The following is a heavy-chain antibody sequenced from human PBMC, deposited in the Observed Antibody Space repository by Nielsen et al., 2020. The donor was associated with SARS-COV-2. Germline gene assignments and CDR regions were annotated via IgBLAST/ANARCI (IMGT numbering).Heavy chain of an antibody. CDR2: ISSSGSTI. J-gene: IGHJ6*02. Sequence: RQAPGKGLEWVSYISSSGSTIYYADSVKGRFTISRDNAKNSLYLQMNSLRAEDTAVYYCARGGGIAAAGTPGRYYYGMDVWGQGTTVTVSS. CDR3: ARGGGIAAAGTPGRYYYGMDV. D-gene: IGHD6-13*01. V-gene: IGHV3-11*01.